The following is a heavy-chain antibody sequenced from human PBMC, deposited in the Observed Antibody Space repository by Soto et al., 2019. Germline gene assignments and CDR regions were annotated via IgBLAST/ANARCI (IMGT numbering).Heavy chain of an antibody. J-gene: IGHJ4*02. CDR1: GYSFTSYW. CDR2: IYPGDSDT. CDR3: ARPAVVVTAPTAYFDH. D-gene: IGHD2-21*02. Sequence: PGESLKISCKGSGYSFTSYWIGWVRQMPGKGLEWMGIIYPGDSDTRYSPSFQGQVTISADKSISTAYLQWSSLKASDTAMYYCARPAVVVTAPTAYFDHWGQGTLVTVSS. V-gene: IGHV5-51*01.